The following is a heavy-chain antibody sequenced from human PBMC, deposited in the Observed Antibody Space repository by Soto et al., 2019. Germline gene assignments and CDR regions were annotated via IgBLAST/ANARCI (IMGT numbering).Heavy chain of an antibody. CDR3: ATVDGYAYPTDY. Sequence: EVQLVESGGGLVKPGGSLKLSCAASGFIFSNYCMIWVRQAPGQGLEWVSSIESSSSYIYYSDSVKGRFTISRDNAKNSLYLQMNSLRAEDTAVDYCATVDGYAYPTDYWGHGTLVTVAS. V-gene: IGHV3-21*01. J-gene: IGHJ4*01. D-gene: IGHD2-2*03. CDR1: GFIFSNYC. CDR2: IESSSSYI.